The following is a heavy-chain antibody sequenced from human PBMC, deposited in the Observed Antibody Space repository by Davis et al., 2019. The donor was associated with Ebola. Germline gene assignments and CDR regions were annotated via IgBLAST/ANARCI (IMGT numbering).Heavy chain of an antibody. D-gene: IGHD5-12*01. V-gene: IGHV4-59*04. CDR1: GGSISSYY. CDR2: IYFTGST. J-gene: IGHJ5*02. CDR3: AGYDYWFDP. Sequence: SETLSLTCTVSGGSISSYYWSWIRQPPGKGLEWIGSIYFTGSTYYNPSLRTRVTMSMDMSKNEFSLKLHSVTAADTAVYYCAGYDYWFDPWGQGALVTVSS.